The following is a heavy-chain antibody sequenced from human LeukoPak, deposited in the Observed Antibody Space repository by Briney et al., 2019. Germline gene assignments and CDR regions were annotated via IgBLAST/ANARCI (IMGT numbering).Heavy chain of an antibody. CDR1: GGSLSSYY. D-gene: IGHD4-11*01. V-gene: IGHV4-4*07. CDR2: IYTSGST. J-gene: IGHJ6*03. CDR3: ARGGYSNYPPLYYYYYYMDV. Sequence: SETLSLTCTVSGGSLSSYYWSWIRQPAGKGLEWIGRIYTSGSTNYNPSLKSRVTMSVDTSKNQFSLKLSSVTAADTAVYYCARGGYSNYPPLYYYYYYMDVWGKGTTVTVSS.